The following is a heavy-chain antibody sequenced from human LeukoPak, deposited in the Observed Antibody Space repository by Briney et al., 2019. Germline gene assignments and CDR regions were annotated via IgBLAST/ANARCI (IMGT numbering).Heavy chain of an antibody. V-gene: IGHV3-21*01. CDR3: ARVAELYCSSTSCYQGGDY. Sequence: GGSLRLSCAASGFPFSTYTMNWVRQAPGKGLEWVSSISSSSSYIYYAGSMKGRFTISRDNAKNTLYLQMNSLRAEDTAVYYCARVAELYCSSTSCYQGGDYWGQGTLVTVSS. CDR1: GFPFSTYT. J-gene: IGHJ4*02. D-gene: IGHD2-2*01. CDR2: ISSSSSYI.